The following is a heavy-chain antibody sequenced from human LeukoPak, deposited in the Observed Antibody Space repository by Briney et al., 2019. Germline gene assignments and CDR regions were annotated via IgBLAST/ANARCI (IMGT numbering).Heavy chain of an antibody. J-gene: IGHJ5*02. CDR1: GFTFSSCA. D-gene: IGHD1-26*01. Sequence: GGSLRLSCLASGFTFSSCAMHWVRQAPGKGLDYVSAITTNEGITYYADSVKGRFTISRDNSKNTLYLQMSSLSPEDTAVYHCVKDLSVGATRFWFDPWGQGTLVTVFS. V-gene: IGHV3-64D*08. CDR3: VKDLSVGATRFWFDP. CDR2: ITTNEGIT.